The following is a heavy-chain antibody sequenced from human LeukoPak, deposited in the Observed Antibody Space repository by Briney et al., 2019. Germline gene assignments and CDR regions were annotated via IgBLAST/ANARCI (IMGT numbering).Heavy chain of an antibody. D-gene: IGHD6-19*01. Sequence: SETLSLTCTVSGGSISSGDYYWSWIRQPPGKGLGWIGYIYYSGSTYYNPSLKSRVTISVDTSKNQFSLKLSSVTAADTAVYYCARHRSFSQNSSGCTDGGYDWFDPWGQGTLVTVSS. CDR1: GGSISSGDYY. J-gene: IGHJ5*02. CDR2: IYYSGST. V-gene: IGHV4-30-4*01. CDR3: ARHRSFSQNSSGCTDGGYDWFDP.